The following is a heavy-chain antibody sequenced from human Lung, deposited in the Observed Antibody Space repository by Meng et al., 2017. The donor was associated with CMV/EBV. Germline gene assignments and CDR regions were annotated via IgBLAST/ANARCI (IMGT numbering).Heavy chain of an antibody. J-gene: IGHJ6*02. CDR2: IIPIFGTA. D-gene: IGHD3-3*01. CDR3: ARDKGITIPEGRFRRYYYGMDV. CDR1: YA. V-gene: IGHV1-69*05. Sequence: YAISWVRQAHGQGLEWMGGIIPIFGTANYAQKFQGRVTITTDESTSTAYMELSSLRSEDTAVYYCARDKGITIPEGRFRRYYYGMDVWGQGTTVTVSS.